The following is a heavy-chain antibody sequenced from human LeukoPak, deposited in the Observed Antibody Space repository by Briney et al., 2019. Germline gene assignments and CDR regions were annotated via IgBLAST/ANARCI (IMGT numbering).Heavy chain of an antibody. J-gene: IGHJ6*02. Sequence: ASVKVSCKASGYTFTSYYMHWVRQAPGQGLEWMGIIYPSGGSTSYAQKLQGRVTMTTDTSTSTAYMELRSLRSDDTAVYYCARGSASFGVVTLCGMDVWGQGTTVTVSS. D-gene: IGHD3-3*01. CDR3: ARGSASFGVVTLCGMDV. CDR2: IYPSGGST. CDR1: GYTFTSYY. V-gene: IGHV1-46*01.